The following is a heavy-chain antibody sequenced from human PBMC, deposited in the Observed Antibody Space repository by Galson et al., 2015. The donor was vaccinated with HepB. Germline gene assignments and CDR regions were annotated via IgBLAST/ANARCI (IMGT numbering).Heavy chain of an antibody. Sequence: SVKVSCKASGYTFTSYGITWVRQAPGQGLEWMGWISPDSGNTNYAQKLQGRVTMTTDTSTSTAYMELRSLRSDDTAVYYCARGYCSGGSCYPHYWGQGTLVTVSS. CDR2: ISPDSGNT. D-gene: IGHD2-15*01. V-gene: IGHV1-18*01. CDR1: GYTFTSYG. CDR3: ARGYCSGGSCYPHY. J-gene: IGHJ4*02.